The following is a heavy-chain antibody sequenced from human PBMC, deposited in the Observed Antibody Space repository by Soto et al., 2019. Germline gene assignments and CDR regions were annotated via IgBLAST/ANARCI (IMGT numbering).Heavy chain of an antibody. V-gene: IGHV3-33*06. CDR2: IWYDGSNK. J-gene: IGHJ4*02. CDR1: GFSFTTYG. CDR3: AKDRGGGAVVPDY. Sequence: QVQLVESGGGVVQPGRSLRLSCAASGFSFTTYGMHWVRQAPGEGLEWVAVIWYDGSNKYYADSVKGRFTISRDTSKNTLYLQMNSLRAEDRAVYYCAKDRGGGAVVPDYWGQGTLVTVSS. D-gene: IGHD2-21*01.